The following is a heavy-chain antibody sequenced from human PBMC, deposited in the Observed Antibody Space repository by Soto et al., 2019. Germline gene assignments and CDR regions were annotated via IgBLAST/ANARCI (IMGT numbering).Heavy chain of an antibody. CDR1: GGSISSYY. J-gene: IGHJ4*02. Sequence: QVQLQESGPGLVKPSETLSLTCTVSGGSISSYYWSWIRQPPGKGLELIGYIYYSGSTNYNPSLKSRVTVSVDTSKSQFPLKLSSVTAADTAVYYCARSTHDYGDFSYFDYWGQGSLVTVSS. CDR2: IYYSGST. CDR3: ARSTHDYGDFSYFDY. V-gene: IGHV4-59*01. D-gene: IGHD4-17*01.